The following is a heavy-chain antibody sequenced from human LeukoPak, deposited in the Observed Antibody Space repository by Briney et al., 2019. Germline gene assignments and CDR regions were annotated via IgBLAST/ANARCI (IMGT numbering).Heavy chain of an antibody. CDR3: ARRGSGYLNY. CDR2: IRYDGSNK. Sequence: PGGSLRLSCAASGFTFSSYGMHWVRQAPGKGLEWVAFIRYDGSNKYYADSVKGRFTISRDNSKNTLYLQMNSLRPEDTAVYYCARRGSGYLNYWGQGTLVTVSS. D-gene: IGHD5-12*01. CDR1: GFTFSSYG. J-gene: IGHJ4*02. V-gene: IGHV3-30*02.